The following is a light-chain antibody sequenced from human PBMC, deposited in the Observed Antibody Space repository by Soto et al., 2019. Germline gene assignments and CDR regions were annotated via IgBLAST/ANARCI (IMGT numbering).Light chain of an antibody. Sequence: DIQMTQSPYTLSGSVGDRVTITCRASQTISSRLAWYQQKPGKAPKLLIYKASTLKSGVPSRFSGSGSGTEFTLTISSLQPDDFATYYCQHYNTYSTFGQGTRLEIK. CDR2: KAS. J-gene: IGKJ5*01. CDR3: QHYNTYST. V-gene: IGKV1-5*03. CDR1: QTISSR.